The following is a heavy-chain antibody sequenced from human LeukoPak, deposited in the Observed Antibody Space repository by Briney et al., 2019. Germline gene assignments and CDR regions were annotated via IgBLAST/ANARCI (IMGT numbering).Heavy chain of an antibody. CDR1: GFTFSSYA. Sequence: PGGSLRLSCAASGFTFSSYAMHWVRQAPGKGLEWVAVISYDGSNKYYADSVKGRFTISRDNSKNTLYLQMNSLRAEDTAVYYCARGNSWAFDIWGQGTMVTVSS. CDR2: ISYDGSNK. D-gene: IGHD6-13*01. V-gene: IGHV3-30-3*01. CDR3: ARGNSWAFDI. J-gene: IGHJ3*02.